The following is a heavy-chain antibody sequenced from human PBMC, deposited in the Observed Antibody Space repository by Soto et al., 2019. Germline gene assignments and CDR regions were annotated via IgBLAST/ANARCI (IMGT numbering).Heavy chain of an antibody. J-gene: IGHJ6*02. V-gene: IGHV1-69*13. CDR1: GDTDTNYV. D-gene: IGHD3-16*02. Sequence: SVKVSCKASGDTDTNYVISWVRQAPGQGLEWMGGIFPKFGTTYSAQKLQDRLTITADESTSTVYMQLSSLRLDDTAVYYCEAEMTFGKLSVVWGQGTTVTSP. CDR3: EAEMTFGKLSVV. CDR2: IFPKFGTT.